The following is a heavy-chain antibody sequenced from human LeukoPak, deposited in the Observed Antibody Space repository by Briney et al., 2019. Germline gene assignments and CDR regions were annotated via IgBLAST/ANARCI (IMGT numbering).Heavy chain of an antibody. D-gene: IGHD1-26*01. V-gene: IGHV3-64*01. CDR2: ISSDGGST. Sequence: GGSLRLSCAASGIIFSNYAMHWVRQGPGKGLECISTISSDGGSTYYANSAKGRFTILRDNSKNTLYLQMGSLRAEDMAVYYCARGRQGAKTRYFDLWGRGTRVTASS. CDR1: GIIFSNYA. J-gene: IGHJ2*01. CDR3: ARGRQGAKTRYFDL.